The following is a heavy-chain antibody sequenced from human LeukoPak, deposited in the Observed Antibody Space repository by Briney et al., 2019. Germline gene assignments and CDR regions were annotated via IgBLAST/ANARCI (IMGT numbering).Heavy chain of an antibody. CDR1: GFIFSSYS. CDR2: ITGSGGNT. CDR3: AKAASSSWPSYYYGMDV. V-gene: IGHV3-23*01. J-gene: IGHJ6*02. Sequence: GGSLRLSCAASGFIFSSYSMSWVRQAPGKGLEWVSVITGSGGNTYYADSVKGRFTISKDNSKNTVYLQMSSLRVDDTAVYYCAKAASSSWPSYYYGMDVWGQGTTVTVSS. D-gene: IGHD6-13*01.